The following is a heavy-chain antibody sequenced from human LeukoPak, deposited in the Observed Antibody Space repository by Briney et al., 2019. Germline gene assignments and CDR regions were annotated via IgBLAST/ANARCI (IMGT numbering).Heavy chain of an antibody. CDR3: ARYYYDSSGYYYFDY. J-gene: IGHJ4*02. CDR2: IKRDGSEK. V-gene: IGHV3-7*03. D-gene: IGHD3-22*01. Sequence: GGSLRLSCAASGFTFSSYWMSWVRQAPGKGLEWVANIKRDGSEKYYVDSVKGRFTSSRDNAKNSLYLQMNSLRAEDTAVYYCARYYYDSSGYYYFDYWGQGTLVTVSS. CDR1: GFTFSSYW.